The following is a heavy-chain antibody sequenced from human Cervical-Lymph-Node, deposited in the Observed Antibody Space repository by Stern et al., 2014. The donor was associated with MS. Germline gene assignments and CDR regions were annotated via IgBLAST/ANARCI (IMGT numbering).Heavy chain of an antibody. CDR1: GFTFINYG. V-gene: IGHV3-48*01. CDR2: ISSSRSYI. D-gene: IGHD6-13*01. J-gene: IGHJ4*02. CDR3: ARDMGITGYYFDC. Sequence: EVHLVESGGGLVQPGGSLRLSCSASGFTFINYGMNWVRQAPGRGLGWISYISSSRSYIYFADSVKGRFTISRDNAKNSLNLQMNSLRAEDTAVYYCARDMGITGYYFDCWGQGTLVTVSS.